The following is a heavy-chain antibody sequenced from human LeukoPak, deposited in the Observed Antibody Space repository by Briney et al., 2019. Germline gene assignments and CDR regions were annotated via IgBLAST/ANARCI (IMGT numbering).Heavy chain of an antibody. CDR2: INGNGAAT. CDR3: ANGLAASGNFLLRDYYYFIDV. J-gene: IGHJ6*03. V-gene: IGHV3-23*01. D-gene: IGHD1-26*01. CDR1: GFTFSSYA. Sequence: GGSLRLSCAASGFTFSSYAMSWVRQAPGKGLEWVSTINGNGAATYYADSFKGRFLISRDDSKSTVYLRMNKLRVEDSGLYYCANGLAASGNFLLRDYYYFIDVWGKGTTVNVS.